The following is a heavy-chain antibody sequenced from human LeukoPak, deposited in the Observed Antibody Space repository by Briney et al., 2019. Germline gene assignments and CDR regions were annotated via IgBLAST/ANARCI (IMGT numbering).Heavy chain of an antibody. D-gene: IGHD3-3*01. CDR3: AKGGPPGYDFWSGYYTPHDAFDI. CDR1: GFTFSSYA. CDR2: ISGSGGST. Sequence: GGSLRLSCAASGFTFSSYAMSWVRQAPGKGLEWVSAISGSGGSTYYADSVKGRFTISRDNSKNTLYLQMNSLRAEDTAVYYCAKGGPPGYDFWSGYYTPHDAFDIWGQGTMVTVSS. J-gene: IGHJ3*02. V-gene: IGHV3-23*01.